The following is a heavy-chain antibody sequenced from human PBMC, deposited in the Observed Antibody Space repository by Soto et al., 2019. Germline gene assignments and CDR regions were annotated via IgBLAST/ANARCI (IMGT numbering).Heavy chain of an antibody. D-gene: IGHD1-1*01. CDR3: AREHDAWDV. CDR2: ISHDVGIK. CDR1: GFPFTSYA. V-gene: IGHV3-30*14. Sequence: QVQLVESGGGVVQPGGSLTLSCAASGFPFTSYAIHWLCQPPGKGLEWVAVISHDVGIKHYSDSVKGLFTISRANSKDTLYFQMISRREEDTAVYNCAREHDAWDVCGHGTTVTV. J-gene: IGHJ6*02.